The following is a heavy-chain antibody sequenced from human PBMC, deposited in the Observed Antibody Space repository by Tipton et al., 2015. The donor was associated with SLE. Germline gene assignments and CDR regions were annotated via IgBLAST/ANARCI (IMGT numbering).Heavy chain of an antibody. Sequence: QLVQSGAEVKKPGASVKVSCKASGYTFSDYNINWVRQAPGQGLEWMGWMNPTNANTGSTHKFQGRVTLTMDTSTSTAYMELNNLRSEDTAVYYCARAKWEPDYWGHGTLVSFSS. CDR2: MNPTNANT. J-gene: IGHJ4*01. CDR1: GYTFSDYN. D-gene: IGHD1-26*01. V-gene: IGHV1-8*01. CDR3: ARAKWEPDY.